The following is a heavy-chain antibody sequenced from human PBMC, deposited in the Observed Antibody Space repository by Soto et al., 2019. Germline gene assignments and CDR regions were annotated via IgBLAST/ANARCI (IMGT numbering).Heavy chain of an antibody. J-gene: IGHJ4*02. CDR1: GGSFSDYF. V-gene: IGHV4-34*01. D-gene: IGHD6-19*01. CDR3: ARPKKYSSGWYGGYFFDY. CDR2: INHSGST. Sequence: PSETLSLTCAVYGGSFSDYFWSWIRQPPGKGLEWIGEINHSGSTNHNPSLKSRVTISVDTSKNQFSLILSSVTAADTAVYYCARPKKYSSGWYGGYFFDYWGQGSLVTVSS.